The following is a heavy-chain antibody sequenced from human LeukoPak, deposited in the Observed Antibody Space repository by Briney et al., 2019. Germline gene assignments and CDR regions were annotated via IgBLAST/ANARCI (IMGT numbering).Heavy chain of an antibody. CDR1: GGSISSYY. J-gene: IGHJ6*03. CDR3: ARGRKQYSSSSGTGAGYYYYYYYMDV. V-gene: IGHV4-59*01. D-gene: IGHD6-6*01. Sequence: TSETLSPTCTVSGGSISSYYWSWIRQPPGRGLEWIGYISYSGSTNYNPSLKSRVTISVDTSKNQFSLKLTSVTAADTAVYYCARGRKQYSSSSGTGAGYYYYYYYMDVWGKGTTVTVSS. CDR2: ISYSGST.